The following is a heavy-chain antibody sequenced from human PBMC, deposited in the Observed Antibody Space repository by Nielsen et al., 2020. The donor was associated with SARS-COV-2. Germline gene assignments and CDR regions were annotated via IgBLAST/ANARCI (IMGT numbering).Heavy chain of an antibody. J-gene: IGHJ4*02. CDR2: IRSKAYGGTT. Sequence: WIRQPPGKGLEWVGFIRSKAYGGTTEYAASVKGRFTISRDDSKSIAYLQMNSLKTEDTAVYYCTRDHFWSGYYGYWGQGTLVTVSS. CDR3: TRDHFWSGYYGY. D-gene: IGHD3-3*02. V-gene: IGHV3-49*02.